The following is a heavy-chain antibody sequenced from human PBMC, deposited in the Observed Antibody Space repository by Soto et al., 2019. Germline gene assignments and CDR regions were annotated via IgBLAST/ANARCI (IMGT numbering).Heavy chain of an antibody. CDR3: ARGDSPVF. J-gene: IGHJ4*02. Sequence: QEHLQESGPRLVKPSQILSLTCTVSGGSISSGHYHWSWIRQPPGKGLEWLGYIYHSGHTFYNPSLKSRVAISIDTSRNQFSLKLRSVTAADTAVYYCARGDSPVFWGQGTLVTVSS. V-gene: IGHV4-30-4*01. CDR2: IYHSGHT. CDR1: GGSISSGHYH. D-gene: IGHD3-16*01.